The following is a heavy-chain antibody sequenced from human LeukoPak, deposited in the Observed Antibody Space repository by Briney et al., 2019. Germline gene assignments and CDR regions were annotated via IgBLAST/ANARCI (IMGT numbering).Heavy chain of an antibody. CDR1: GYTFTSYY. Sequence: ASVKVPCKASGYTFTSYYMHWVRQAPGQGLEWMGIINPSGGSTSYAQKFQGRVTMTRDMSTSTVYMELSSLRSEDTAVYYCARGGTELERRFDPWGQGTLVTVSS. D-gene: IGHD1-1*01. CDR3: ARGGTELERRFDP. J-gene: IGHJ5*02. CDR2: INPSGGST. V-gene: IGHV1-46*01.